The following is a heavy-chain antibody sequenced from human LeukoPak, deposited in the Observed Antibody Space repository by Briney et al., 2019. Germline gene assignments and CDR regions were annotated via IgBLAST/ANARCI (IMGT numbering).Heavy chain of an antibody. J-gene: IGHJ5*02. Sequence: GQSLKISCKGSGYSFATYWIGWVRQMPGKGLEWMGIIYPGDSDTRYSPSFQGQVTISADKSISTAYLQWSSLKASDTAMYYCARTANFWFDPWGQGTLVTVSS. CDR2: IYPGDSDT. D-gene: IGHD4/OR15-4a*01. CDR1: GYSFATYW. V-gene: IGHV5-51*01. CDR3: ARTANFWFDP.